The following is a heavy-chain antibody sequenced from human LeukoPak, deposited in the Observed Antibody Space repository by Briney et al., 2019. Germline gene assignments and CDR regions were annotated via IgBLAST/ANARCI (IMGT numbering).Heavy chain of an antibody. D-gene: IGHD2-15*01. V-gene: IGHV3-23*01. CDR2: ISGSGGST. J-gene: IGHJ4*02. Sequence: PGGSLTLSCAASGFAVTDNYISWVRQAPGKGLEWVSAISGSGGSTYYADSVKGRFTISRDNSKNTLYLQMNSLRAEDTAVYYCAKDMSAVYCSGGSCYPLDYWGQGTLVTVSS. CDR1: GFAVTDNY. CDR3: AKDMSAVYCSGGSCYPLDY.